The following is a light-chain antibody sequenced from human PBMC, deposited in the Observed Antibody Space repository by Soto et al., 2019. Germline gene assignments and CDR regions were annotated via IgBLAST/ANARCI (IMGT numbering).Light chain of an antibody. J-gene: IGLJ2*01. CDR1: RSDVGGYNY. Sequence: SALTQPASVSGSPGQSITISCPGTRSDVGGYNYVSWYQQHPGKAPKLMIYDVSNRPSGVSNRFSGSKSGNTASLTISGLQAEDEAEDYGSSYTSSSLVVFGGGTKLTVL. CDR2: DVS. CDR3: SSYTSSSLVV. V-gene: IGLV2-14*01.